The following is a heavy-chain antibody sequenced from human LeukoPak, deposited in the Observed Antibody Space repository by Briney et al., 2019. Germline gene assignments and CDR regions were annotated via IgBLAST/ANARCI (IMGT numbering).Heavy chain of an antibody. D-gene: IGHD4-23*01. Sequence: SETLSLTCTVSGGSISSGGYYWSWIRQHPGKGLEWIGYIYYSGSTYYNPSLKSRVTISVDTSKNQFSLKLSSVTAADTAVYYCARDRDGGGAVDYWGQGTLVTVSS. V-gene: IGHV4-31*03. CDR3: ARDRDGGGAVDY. CDR1: GGSISSGGYY. J-gene: IGHJ4*02. CDR2: IYYSGST.